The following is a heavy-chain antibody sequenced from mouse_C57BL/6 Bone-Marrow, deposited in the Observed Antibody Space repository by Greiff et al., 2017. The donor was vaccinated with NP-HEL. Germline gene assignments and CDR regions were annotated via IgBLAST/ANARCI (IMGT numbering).Heavy chain of an antibody. Sequence: VQLQQSGPALVKPGASVKISCKASGYSFTGYYLNWVKQSPEKSLEWIGEINPSTGGTTYNQKFKAKATLTVDKSSSTAYMQLKNLTSEDSAVYYCARGVPYFDYWGQGTTLTVTS. CDR1: GYSFTGYY. J-gene: IGHJ2*01. CDR3: ARGVPYFDY. CDR2: INPSTGGT. V-gene: IGHV1-42*01.